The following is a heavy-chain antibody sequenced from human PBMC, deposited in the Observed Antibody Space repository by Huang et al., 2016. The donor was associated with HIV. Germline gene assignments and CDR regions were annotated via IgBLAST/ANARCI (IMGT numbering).Heavy chain of an antibody. D-gene: IGHD3-9*01. CDR1: GFIFSNYA. CDR3: AGGRSTNWFQISAFDI. J-gene: IGHJ3*02. CDR2: ISYDGRNK. Sequence: QVQLVESGGGVVQPGGSLRLSCAASGFIFSNYAFHLVRQTPGKGRDGLAYISYDGRNKFYTDSVQGRFTISRDNSNNTLEVQMSSLRPEDTAVYYCAGGRSTNWFQISAFDIWGLGTMVTVSP. V-gene: IGHV3-30*10.